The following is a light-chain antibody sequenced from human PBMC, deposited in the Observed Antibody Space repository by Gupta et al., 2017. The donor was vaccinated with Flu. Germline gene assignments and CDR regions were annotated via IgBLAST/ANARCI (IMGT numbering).Light chain of an antibody. Sequence: EIVLTQSPATLSLSPGERATLSCKASQSVSSTYLAWYQQKTGQAPSLLIYSASNRATGIPDRFSGSGAGTDYTLTISRREPEDFAVYYCQQLGSLRPMYTFGQGTKLDI. CDR2: SAS. CDR3: QQLGSLRPMYT. J-gene: IGKJ2*01. V-gene: IGKV3-20*01. CDR1: QSVSSTY.